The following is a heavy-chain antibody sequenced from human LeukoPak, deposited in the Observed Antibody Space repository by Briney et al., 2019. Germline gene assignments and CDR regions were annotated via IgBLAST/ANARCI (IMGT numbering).Heavy chain of an antibody. D-gene: IGHD3-10*01. CDR2: ISYDGSNK. Sequence: GGSLRLSCAASGFTFSSYGMHWVRQAPGKGLEWVAVISYDGSNKYYADSVKGRFTISRDNSKNTLYLQMNSLRAEDTAVYYCAKDQAHPRHYYGSGEELNPKEERGMDVWGQGTTVTVTS. CDR1: GFTFSSYG. CDR3: AKDQAHPRHYYGSGEELNPKEERGMDV. V-gene: IGHV3-30*18. J-gene: IGHJ6*02.